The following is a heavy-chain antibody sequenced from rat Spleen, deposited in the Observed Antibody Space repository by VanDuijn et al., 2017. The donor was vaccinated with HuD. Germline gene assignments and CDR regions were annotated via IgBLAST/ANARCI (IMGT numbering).Heavy chain of an antibody. CDR3: ARRHYGYTDYFDY. D-gene: IGHD1-11*01. Sequence: EVQLVESDGGLVQPGKSLKLSCAASGFTLSDHFMAWVRQAPTKGLEWVATINYDGGTTYYRDSVKGRFTISRDNAQSSLYLQMDSLRSEDTATYYCARRHYGYTDYFDYWGQGVMVTVSS. CDR1: GFTLSDHF. CDR2: INYDGGTT. V-gene: IGHV5-29*01. J-gene: IGHJ2*01.